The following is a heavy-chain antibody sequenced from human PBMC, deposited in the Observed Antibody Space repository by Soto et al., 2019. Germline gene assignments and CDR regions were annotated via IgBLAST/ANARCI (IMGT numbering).Heavy chain of an antibody. CDR3: AKDMGNYYYGMDV. V-gene: IGHV3-9*01. D-gene: IGHD1-26*01. Sequence: PWWSLRLSCASSGFTFDDYAMHWVRQAPGKGLEWVSGISWNSGSIGYADSVKGRFTISRDNAKNSLYLQMNSLRAEDTALYYCAKDMGNYYYGMDVWGQGTTVTVSS. CDR2: ISWNSGSI. CDR1: GFTFDDYA. J-gene: IGHJ6*02.